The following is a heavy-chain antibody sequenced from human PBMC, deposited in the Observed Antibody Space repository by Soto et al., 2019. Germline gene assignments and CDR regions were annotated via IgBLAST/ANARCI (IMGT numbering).Heavy chain of an antibody. V-gene: IGHV6-1*01. CDR2: TYYRSKWYN. D-gene: IGHD2-2*01. CDR3: ARVNCSSTSCYDFYYYGMDV. Sequence: PSQTLSLTCAISGDSVSSNSAAWNWIRQSPSRGLEWLGRTYYRSKWYNDYAVSVKSRITINPDTSKNQFSLQLNSVTPEDTAVYYCARVNCSSTSCYDFYYYGMDVWGQGTTVTVS. CDR1: GDSVSSNSAA. J-gene: IGHJ6*02.